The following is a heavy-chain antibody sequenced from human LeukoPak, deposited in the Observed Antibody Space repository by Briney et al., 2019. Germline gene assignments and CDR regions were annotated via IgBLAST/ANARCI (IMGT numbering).Heavy chain of an antibody. Sequence: GGSLRLSCAASGFTFSSYAMSWVRQAPGKGPEWVAKISPDGGVSQYVDSVKGRFTISRDNSKNSLSLHMSSLRVEDTALYFCAKEEFWRFDFWGQGTLVTVS. J-gene: IGHJ4*02. V-gene: IGHV3-7*03. CDR2: ISPDGGVS. CDR3: AKEEFWRFDF. CDR1: GFTFSSYA. D-gene: IGHD1-1*01.